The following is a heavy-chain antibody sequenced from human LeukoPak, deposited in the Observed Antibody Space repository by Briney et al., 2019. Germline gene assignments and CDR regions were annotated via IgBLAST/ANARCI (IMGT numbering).Heavy chain of an antibody. CDR2: INHSGST. Sequence: SETLSLTCAVYGGXFSGYYCSWIRQPPGKGLEWIGEINHSGSTNYNPSLKSRVTISVDTSKNQFSLKLSSVTAADTAVYYCARGIPAVAGTFDYWGQGTLVTVSS. J-gene: IGHJ4*02. D-gene: IGHD6-13*01. CDR1: GGXFSGYY. CDR3: ARGIPAVAGTFDY. V-gene: IGHV4-34*01.